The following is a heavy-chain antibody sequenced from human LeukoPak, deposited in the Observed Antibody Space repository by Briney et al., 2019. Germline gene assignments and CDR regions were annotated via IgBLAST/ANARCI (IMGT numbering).Heavy chain of an antibody. V-gene: IGHV3-7*01. CDR3: ARVLSGAPDGFDI. CDR1: GFIFSSYW. J-gene: IGHJ3*02. CDR2: IKQDGSDK. Sequence: GGSLRLSCAASGFIFSSYWMSCVRQAPGKGLEWLANIKQDGSDKFYVDSVKGRFTISRDSAKNSLYLQMNSLRAEDTAVYYCARVLSGAPDGFDIWGQGTTVTVSS.